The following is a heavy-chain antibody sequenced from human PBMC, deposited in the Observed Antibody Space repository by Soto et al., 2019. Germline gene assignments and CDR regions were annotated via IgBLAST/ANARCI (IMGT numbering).Heavy chain of an antibody. CDR2: ISSSSTI. V-gene: IGHV3-48*01. CDR3: ARHKTQLLTIFGVVIPNDY. CDR1: GFTFSSYS. Sequence: GGSLRLSCAASGFTFSSYSLNWVRQAPGKGLEWVSYISSSSTIYYADSVKGRFTISRDNAKTSLYLQMNSLRAEDTAVYYCARHKTQLLTIFGVVIPNDYWCQGTLVTVSS. D-gene: IGHD3-3*01. J-gene: IGHJ4*02.